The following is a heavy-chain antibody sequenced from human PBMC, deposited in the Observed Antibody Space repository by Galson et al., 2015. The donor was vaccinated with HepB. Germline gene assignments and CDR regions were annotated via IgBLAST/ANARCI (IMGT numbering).Heavy chain of an antibody. J-gene: IGHJ4*02. D-gene: IGHD2-2*01. CDR2: IKQDGSEK. CDR3: ARVREGYCSSTSCYFDY. Sequence: SLRLSCAASGFTFSSYWMSWVRQAPGKGLEWVANIKQDGSEKYYVDSVKGRFTISRDNAKNSLYLQMNSLRAEDTAVYYCARVREGYCSSTSCYFDYWGQGTLVTVSS. CDR1: GFTFSSYW. V-gene: IGHV3-7*04.